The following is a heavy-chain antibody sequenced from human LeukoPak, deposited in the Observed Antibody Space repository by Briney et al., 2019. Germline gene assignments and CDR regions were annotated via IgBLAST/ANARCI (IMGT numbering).Heavy chain of an antibody. CDR1: GGSFSGYY. D-gene: IGHD2-2*01. V-gene: IGHV4-34*01. Sequence: SETLSLTCAVYGGSFSGYYWSWIRQPPGKGLEWIGEINHSGSTNYNPSLKSRVTISVDTSKNQFSLKLSSVTAADTAVYYCARVPLRGPAVRNYWGQGTLVAVSS. J-gene: IGHJ4*02. CDR3: ARVPLRGPAVRNY. CDR2: INHSGST.